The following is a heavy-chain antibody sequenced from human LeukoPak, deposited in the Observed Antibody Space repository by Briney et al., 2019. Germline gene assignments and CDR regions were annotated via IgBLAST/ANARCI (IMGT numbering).Heavy chain of an antibody. J-gene: IGHJ4*02. CDR1: GYTFTGYY. D-gene: IGHD6-19*01. CDR2: INPNSGGT. V-gene: IGHV1-2*06. Sequence: ASVKVSCKASGYTFTGYYMHWVRQAPGQGLEWMGRINPNSGGTNYAQKFQGRVTMTRDTSISTAYMELSRLRSDDTAVYYCAMYSSGRYYFDYWGQGTPVTVSS. CDR3: AMYSSGRYYFDY.